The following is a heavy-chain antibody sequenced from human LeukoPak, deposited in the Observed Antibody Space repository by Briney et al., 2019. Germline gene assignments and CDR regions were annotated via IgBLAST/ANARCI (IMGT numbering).Heavy chain of an antibody. CDR3: AREHDFLIDYSFDY. D-gene: IGHD3-3*01. J-gene: IGHJ4*02. Sequence: ASVNVSCKASGYTFTTYSIFWMRQAPGQGLEWMGWINAGNGNTKYSQKLQGRVTITRDTSANTAYVELSSLRSEDTAVYYCAREHDFLIDYSFDYWGQGTLVTVSS. CDR1: GYTFTTYS. V-gene: IGHV1-3*01. CDR2: INAGNGNT.